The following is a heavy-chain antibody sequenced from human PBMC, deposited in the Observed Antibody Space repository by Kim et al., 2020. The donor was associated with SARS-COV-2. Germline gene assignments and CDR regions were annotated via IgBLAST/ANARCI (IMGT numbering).Heavy chain of an antibody. J-gene: IGHJ4*02. CDR3: ARGGMITFGGDIADY. Sequence: DSVKGRFTISRDNAKNSLYLQMNSLRAEDTAVYYCARGGMITFGGDIADYWGQGTLVTVSS. V-gene: IGHV3-48*03. D-gene: IGHD3-16*02.